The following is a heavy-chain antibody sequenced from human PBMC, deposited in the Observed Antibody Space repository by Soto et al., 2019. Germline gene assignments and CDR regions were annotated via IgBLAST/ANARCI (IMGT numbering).Heavy chain of an antibody. CDR1: GGSISSGGYY. D-gene: IGHD3-22*01. J-gene: IGHJ5*02. Sequence: TVSGGSISSGGYYWSWIRQHPGKGLEWIGYIYYSGSTYYNPSLKSRVTISVDTSKNQFSLKLSSVTAADTAVYYCARDRPGPYDSSGYGFDPWGQGTLVTVSS. CDR2: IYYSGST. CDR3: ARDRPGPYDSSGYGFDP. V-gene: IGHV4-31*03.